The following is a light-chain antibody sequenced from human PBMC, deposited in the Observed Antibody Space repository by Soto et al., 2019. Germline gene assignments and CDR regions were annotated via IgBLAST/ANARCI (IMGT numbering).Light chain of an antibody. J-gene: IGLJ1*01. Sequence: QSVLTQPASVSGSPGQSITISCTGTSNDVGGYNLVSWYQQLPGKAPKLMIYDVSDRPSGVSNRFSGSKSGNTASLTISGLQAEDEADYYCSSYTCSSLYVFGTGTKVTVL. CDR1: SNDVGGYNL. V-gene: IGLV2-14*02. CDR2: DVS. CDR3: SSYTCSSLYV.